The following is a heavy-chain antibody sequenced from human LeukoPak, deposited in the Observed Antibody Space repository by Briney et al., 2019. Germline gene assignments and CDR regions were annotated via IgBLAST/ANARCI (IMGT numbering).Heavy chain of an antibody. CDR2: ISAYNGNT. Sequence: ASVKVSCKASGYTFTSYGISWVRQAPGQGLEWMGWISAYNGNTNYAQKLQGRVTMTTDTSTSTAYMELRSLRSDDTAVYYCAKDPEGGVITPQYYWGQGTLVTVSS. V-gene: IGHV1-18*01. D-gene: IGHD3-22*01. CDR1: GYTFTSYG. CDR3: AKDPEGGVITPQYY. J-gene: IGHJ4*02.